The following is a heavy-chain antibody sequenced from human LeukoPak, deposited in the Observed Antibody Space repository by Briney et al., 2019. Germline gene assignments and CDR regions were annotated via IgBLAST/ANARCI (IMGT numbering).Heavy chain of an antibody. CDR2: INSDGSNT. J-gene: IGHJ3*02. CDR1: GFTFSSYW. CDR3: AREEIAAAAPVGDAFDI. Sequence: PGGSLRLSCAASGFTFSSYWMHWVRQAPGKGLVWVSRINSDGSNTFYADSVKGRFTISRDNSQNTLYLQVNSLRAEDTAVYYCAREEIAAAAPVGDAFDIWGQGTMVTVSS. V-gene: IGHV3-74*01. D-gene: IGHD6-13*01.